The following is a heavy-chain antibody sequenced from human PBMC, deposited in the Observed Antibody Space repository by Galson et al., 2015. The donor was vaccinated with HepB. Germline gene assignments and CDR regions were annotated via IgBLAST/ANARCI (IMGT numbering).Heavy chain of an antibody. D-gene: IGHD1-26*01. Sequence: CAISGDSVSSNSAAWNWIRQSPSRGLEWLGRTYYRSKWYNDYAVSVKSRITINPDTSKNQFSLQLNSVTAADTAVYYCGSVTSGSFRPPVYWGQGTLVTVSS. J-gene: IGHJ4*02. CDR3: GSVTSGSFRPPVY. CDR2: TYYRSKWYN. CDR1: GDSVSSNSAA. V-gene: IGHV6-1*01.